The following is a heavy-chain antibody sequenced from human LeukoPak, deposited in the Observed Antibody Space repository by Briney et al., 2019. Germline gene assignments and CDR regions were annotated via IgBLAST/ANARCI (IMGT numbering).Heavy chain of an antibody. J-gene: IGHJ4*02. CDR2: IGIDSGNT. V-gene: IGHV3-48*01. Sequence: GGSLRLSCTASGFPFIEYSMNWVRQVPGKGLEWIAYIGIDSGNTKYADSVRGRFTISADKAKNSLYLQMNSLRVEDTAVYYCARDSELDYWGQETLVTVSS. CDR3: ARDSELDY. D-gene: IGHD1-14*01. CDR1: GFPFIEYS.